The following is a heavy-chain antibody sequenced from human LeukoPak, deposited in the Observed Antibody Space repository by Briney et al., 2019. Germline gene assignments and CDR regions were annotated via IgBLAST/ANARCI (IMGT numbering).Heavy chain of an antibody. CDR3: ARRDFYGDYYFDY. J-gene: IGHJ4*02. CDR1: GYSFTRYW. Sequence: GESLKISCEGSGYSFTRYWIGWGRQMPGKGLEWMGVIYPGDSDTSYSPSFQGQVTISDDQSISTAYLQWSSLKASDTAMYYCARRDFYGDYYFDYWGQGTLVTVSS. V-gene: IGHV5-51*01. CDR2: IYPGDSDT. D-gene: IGHD4-17*01.